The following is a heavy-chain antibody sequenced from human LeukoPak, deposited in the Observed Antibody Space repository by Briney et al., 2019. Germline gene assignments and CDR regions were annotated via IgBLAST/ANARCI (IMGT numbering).Heavy chain of an antibody. CDR1: GFRLDNYW. V-gene: IGHV3-7*05. J-gene: IGHJ4*02. CDR3: ARWSHVSRRWFLDN. D-gene: IGHD2-15*01. Sequence: SGGSLRLSCEASGFRLDNYWMTWVRQAPGKGLEWVADINEDGSKIYSLDSVKGRFTISRDNAKNSLSLQLNTLRAEDTAVYYCARWSHVSRRWFLDNWGRGTLVSVSS. CDR2: INEDGSKI.